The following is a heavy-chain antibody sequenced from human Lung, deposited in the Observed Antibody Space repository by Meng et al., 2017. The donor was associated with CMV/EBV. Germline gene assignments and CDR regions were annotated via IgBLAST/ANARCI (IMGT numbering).Heavy chain of an antibody. CDR1: GFTFSDHY. D-gene: IGHD1-1*01. J-gene: IGHJ4*02. V-gene: IGHV3-72*01. Sequence: SCAASGFTFSDHYMDWVRQAPGKGLEWVARTRNKASSHTTEYAASVRGRFTISRDDSKNSLYLLMNSLKTEDTAVYYCVRGGRTTRDFAFWGQGTQVTVSS. CDR3: VRGGRTTRDFAF. CDR2: TRNKASSHTT.